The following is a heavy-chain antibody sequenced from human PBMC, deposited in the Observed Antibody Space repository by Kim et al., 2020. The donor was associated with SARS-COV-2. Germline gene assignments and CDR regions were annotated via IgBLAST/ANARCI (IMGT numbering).Heavy chain of an antibody. V-gene: IGHV4-31*03. CDR3: ARSEGYTYGPGEN. Sequence: SETLSLTCTVSGGSIASGGFYWTWIRQRPGRGLEWIGYIYYRGSTFHNPSLENRVTISLDTSKNQFSLRLNSVTAADTAVYYCARSEGYTYGPGENWGQGTLVTVSS. CDR2: IYYRGST. D-gene: IGHD5-18*01. CDR1: GGSIASGGFY. J-gene: IGHJ4*02.